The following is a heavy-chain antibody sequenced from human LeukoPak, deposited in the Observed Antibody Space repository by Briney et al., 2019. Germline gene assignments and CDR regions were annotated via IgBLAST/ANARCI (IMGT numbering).Heavy chain of an antibody. J-gene: IGHJ3*02. CDR2: ISGSGGST. D-gene: IGHD6-13*01. CDR3: ARDDSSWYMRAYAFDI. CDR1: GFTFSSYA. Sequence: GGSLRLSCAASGFTFSSYAMSWVRQAPGKGLEWVSAISGSGGSTYYADSVKGRFTISRDNSKNTLYLQMNSLRAEDTAVYYCARDDSSWYMRAYAFDIWGQGTMVTVSS. V-gene: IGHV3-23*01.